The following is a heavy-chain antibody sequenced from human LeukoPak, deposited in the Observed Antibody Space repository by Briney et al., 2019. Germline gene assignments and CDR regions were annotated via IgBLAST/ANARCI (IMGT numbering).Heavy chain of an antibody. CDR3: AGRFGDDAFDI. J-gene: IGHJ3*02. V-gene: IGHV4-39*07. CDR2: IYYSGST. CDR1: GGSISSSSYY. D-gene: IGHD3-10*01. Sequence: SETLSLTCTVSGGSISSSSYYWGWIRQPPGKGLEWIGSIYYSGSTYYNPSLKSRVTISVDTSKNQFSLKLSSVTAADTAVYYCAGRFGDDAFDIWGQGTMVTVSS.